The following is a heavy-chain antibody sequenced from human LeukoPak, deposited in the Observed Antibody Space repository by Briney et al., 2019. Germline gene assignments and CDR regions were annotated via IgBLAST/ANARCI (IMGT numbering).Heavy chain of an antibody. J-gene: IGHJ4*02. D-gene: IGHD1-26*01. Sequence: KPSETLSLTCAVYGGSFSGYYWSWIRQPPGKGLEWIGEINHSGSTNYNPSLKSRVTISVDTSKNHFSLQLSSVTAADTAVYYCARGSGRRPHYFDYWGQGTLVTVSS. CDR2: INHSGST. V-gene: IGHV4-34*01. CDR3: ARGSGRRPHYFDY. CDR1: GGSFSGYY.